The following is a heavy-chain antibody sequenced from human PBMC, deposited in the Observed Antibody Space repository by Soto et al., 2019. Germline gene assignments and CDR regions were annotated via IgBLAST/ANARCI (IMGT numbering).Heavy chain of an antibody. Sequence: GGSLRLSCAASGFTFSSYAMSWVRQAPGKGLEWVSAISGSGGSTYYADSVKGRFTISRDNSKNTLYLQRNSQRAEDTAVNYCAKDQGSTSCHEGCNWFDLWGQGTLVTVSS. CDR2: ISGSGGST. CDR1: GFTFSSYA. D-gene: IGHD2-2*01. V-gene: IGHV3-23*01. J-gene: IGHJ5*02. CDR3: AKDQGSTSCHEGCNWFDL.